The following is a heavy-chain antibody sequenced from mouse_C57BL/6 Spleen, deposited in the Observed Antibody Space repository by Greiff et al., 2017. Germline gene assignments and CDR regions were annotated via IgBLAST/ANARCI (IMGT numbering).Heavy chain of an antibody. V-gene: IGHV1-52*01. Sequence: QVQLKQPGAELVRPGSSVKLSCKASGYTFTSYWMHWVKQRPIQGLEWIGNIDPSDSETHYNQKFKDKATLTVDKSSSTAYMQLSSLTSEDSAVYYCARGDGNNWYFDVWGTGTTVTVSS. J-gene: IGHJ1*03. D-gene: IGHD2-1*01. CDR3: ARGDGNNWYFDV. CDR1: GYTFTSYW. CDR2: IDPSDSET.